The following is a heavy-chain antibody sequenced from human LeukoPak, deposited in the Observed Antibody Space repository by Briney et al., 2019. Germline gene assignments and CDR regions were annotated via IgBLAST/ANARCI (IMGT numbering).Heavy chain of an antibody. V-gene: IGHV4-59*08. D-gene: IGHD3-22*01. J-gene: IGHJ4*02. CDR2: IYDSGST. CDR1: GGSISSYS. Sequence: SETLSLTCTVSGGSISSYSWSWIRQPPGKGLECIGYIYDSGSTNYNPPLKSRVAISVDKSKNQFSLKLSYVTAADTAVYYCARLSHYFDSSGYYYVRFFDYWGQGTLVTVSS. CDR3: ARLSHYFDSSGYYYVRFFDY.